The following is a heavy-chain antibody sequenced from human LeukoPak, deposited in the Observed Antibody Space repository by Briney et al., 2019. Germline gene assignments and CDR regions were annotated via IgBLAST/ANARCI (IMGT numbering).Heavy chain of an antibody. Sequence: GGSMRLSCAASGFTVSSNYMSWVRQAPGKGLEWVSVIYSGGSTYYADSVKGRFTISRDNSKNTLYLQMNSLRAEDTAVYYCARVDSSSSGGNPDYWGQGTLVTVSS. D-gene: IGHD6-6*01. J-gene: IGHJ4*02. CDR2: IYSGGST. CDR1: GFTVSSNY. V-gene: IGHV3-66*01. CDR3: ARVDSSSSGGNPDY.